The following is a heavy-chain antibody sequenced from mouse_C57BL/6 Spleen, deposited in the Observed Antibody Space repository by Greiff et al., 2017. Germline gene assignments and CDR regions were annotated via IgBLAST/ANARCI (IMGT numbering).Heavy chain of an antibody. J-gene: IGHJ3*01. Sequence: EVQLQQSGPELVKPGASVKMSCKASGYTFTDYNMHWVKQSHGKSLEWIGYINPNNGGTSYNQKFKGKATLTVNKSSSTAYMELRSLTSEDSAVYYCASHYYGSSPAWFAYWGQGTLVTVSA. CDR1: GYTFTDYN. CDR3: ASHYYGSSPAWFAY. V-gene: IGHV1-22*01. D-gene: IGHD1-1*01. CDR2: INPNNGGT.